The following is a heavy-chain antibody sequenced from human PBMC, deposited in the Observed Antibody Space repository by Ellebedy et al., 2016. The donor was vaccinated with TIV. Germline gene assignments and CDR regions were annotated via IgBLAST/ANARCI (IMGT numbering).Heavy chain of an antibody. CDR2: ISSSSSTI. CDR3: ARDEATQLDY. D-gene: IGHD5-12*01. CDR1: GFTFSSYS. Sequence: GESLKISCAASGFTFSSYSMNWVRQAPEKGLEWVSYISSSSSTIYYADSVKGRFTISRDNAKNSLYLQMNSLRDEDTAVYYCARDEATQLDYWGQGTLVTVSS. V-gene: IGHV3-48*02. J-gene: IGHJ4*02.